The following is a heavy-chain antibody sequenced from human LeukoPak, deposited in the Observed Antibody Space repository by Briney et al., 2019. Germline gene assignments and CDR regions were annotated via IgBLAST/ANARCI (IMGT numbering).Heavy chain of an antibody. Sequence: GGSLRLSCAASGFTFSSYAMSWVRQAPGKGLEWVSAFSGSGDSTHYADSVKGRFTISRDNAKNTLYLQMSSLSAEDTAVYYCARTTTPHYYGSGSYALGYWGQGTLVTVPS. V-gene: IGHV3-23*01. D-gene: IGHD3-10*01. CDR1: GFTFSSYA. CDR3: ARTTTPHYYGSGSYALGY. CDR2: FSGSGDST. J-gene: IGHJ4*02.